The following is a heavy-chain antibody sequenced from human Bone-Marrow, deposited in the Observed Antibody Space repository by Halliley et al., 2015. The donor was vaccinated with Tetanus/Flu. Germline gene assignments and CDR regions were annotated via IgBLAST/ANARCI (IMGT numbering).Heavy chain of an antibody. D-gene: IGHD1-26*01. CDR3: AREGVGGFDS. CDR2: IMQDGSRR. CDR1: GFTLSGYW. Sequence: SLRLSCETSGFTLSGYWMSWVRQAPGKGLEWVANIMQDGSRREFVDSVKGRFTISRDNAKNSVFLQMNSLRAEDTAVYYCAREGVGGFDSWGPGTMVTVSS. J-gene: IGHJ4*02. V-gene: IGHV3-7*01.